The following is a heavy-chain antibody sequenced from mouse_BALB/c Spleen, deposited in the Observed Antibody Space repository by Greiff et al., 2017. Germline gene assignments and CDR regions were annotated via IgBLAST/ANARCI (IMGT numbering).Heavy chain of an antibody. J-gene: IGHJ2*01. D-gene: IGHD2-2*01. V-gene: IGHV5-17*02. CDR2: ISSGSSTI. CDR1: GFTFSSFG. CDR3: ARGYHYFDY. Sequence: VQLKESGGGLVQPGGSRKLSCAASGFTFSSFGMHWVRQAPEKGLEWVAYISSGSSTIYYADTVKGRFTISRDNPKNTLFLQMTSLRSEDTAMYYCARGYHYFDYWGQGTTLTVSS.